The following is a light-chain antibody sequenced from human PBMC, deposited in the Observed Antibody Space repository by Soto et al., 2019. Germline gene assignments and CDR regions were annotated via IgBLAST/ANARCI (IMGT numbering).Light chain of an antibody. CDR2: DAS. CDR3: QLYNTDAPGT. Sequence: DNPMTQSPSTLSASVGDRVTITCRASQSISSWLAWYQQKPGKAPKVLIYDASSLESGVPSRFSGSGSGTEFTLTISSLQPADFATNDCQLYNTDAPGTFGQGTKVDIK. CDR1: QSISSW. V-gene: IGKV1-5*01. J-gene: IGKJ1*01.